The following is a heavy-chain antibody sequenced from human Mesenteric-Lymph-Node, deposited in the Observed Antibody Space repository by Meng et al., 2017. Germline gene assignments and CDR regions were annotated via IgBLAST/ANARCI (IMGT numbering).Heavy chain of an antibody. CDR3: AKSVRMAAALDY. D-gene: IGHD6-13*01. V-gene: IGHV3-23*01. CDR1: GFTFSSYA. J-gene: IGHJ4*02. Sequence: GESLKISCAASGFTFSSYAMSWVRQAPGKGLEWVSAISGSGGSTYYADSVKGRFTISRDNSKNTLYLQMNSLRAEDTAVYYCAKSVRMAAALDYWGQGTLVTVSS. CDR2: ISGSGGST.